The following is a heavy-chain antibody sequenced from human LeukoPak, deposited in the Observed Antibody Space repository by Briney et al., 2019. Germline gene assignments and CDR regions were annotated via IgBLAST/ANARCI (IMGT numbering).Heavy chain of an antibody. CDR3: AREGAWAFDP. J-gene: IGHJ5*02. D-gene: IGHD3-16*01. Sequence: SQTLSLTCTVSGASISSYYSSWGRQPPGEGLWWVGYIYYSGSTNYNPSLKSRVTISLDTCKNHFSLKLSSVSPPGPPPYFCAREGAWAFDPWGQGTLVTVSS. CDR1: GASISSYY. CDR2: IYYSGST. V-gene: IGHV4-59*01.